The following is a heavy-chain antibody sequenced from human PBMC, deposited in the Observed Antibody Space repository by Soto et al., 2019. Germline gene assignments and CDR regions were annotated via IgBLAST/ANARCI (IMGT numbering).Heavy chain of an antibody. CDR2: ISGSGGST. D-gene: IGHD5-12*01. V-gene: IGHV3-23*01. Sequence: GGSLRLSCAASGFTFSSYAMSWVRQAPGKGLEWVSAISGSGGSTYYADSVKGRFTISRDNSKNTLYLQMNSLRAEDTAVYYCATQRWLHRALGYWGQGTLVTAPQ. CDR3: ATQRWLHRALGY. J-gene: IGHJ4*02. CDR1: GFTFSSYA.